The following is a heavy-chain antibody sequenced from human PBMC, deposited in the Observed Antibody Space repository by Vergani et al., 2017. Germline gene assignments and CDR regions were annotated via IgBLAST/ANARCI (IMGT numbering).Heavy chain of an antibody. V-gene: IGHV1-69*12. J-gene: IGHJ5*02. CDR3: ARGRDGYNSYRGWFDP. CDR1: GGTFSSYA. CDR2: IIPIFGTS. D-gene: IGHD5-24*01. Sequence: QVQLVQSGAEVKKPGSSVKVSCTASGGTFSSYAISWVRQAPGQGLEWMGGIIPIFGTSNYAQKFQGRVTITADESTSTAYMELSSLRSEDTAVYYCARGRDGYNSYRGWFDPWGQGTLVTVSS.